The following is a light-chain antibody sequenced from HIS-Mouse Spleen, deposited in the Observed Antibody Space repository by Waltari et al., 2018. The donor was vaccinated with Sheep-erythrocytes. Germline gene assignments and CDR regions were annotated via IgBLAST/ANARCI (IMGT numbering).Light chain of an antibody. J-gene: IGLJ1*01. CDR2: DVS. CDR3: CSYAGSYNHV. V-gene: IGLV2-11*01. Sequence: QSALTQPRSVSGSPGQSVTISCTGTSSDVGGYNYVSWYQQHPGKAPKLMIYDVSKRPSGVPDLFSGLKSGNTASLTISGLQAEDEADYYCCSYAGSYNHVFATGTKVTVL. CDR1: SSDVGGYNY.